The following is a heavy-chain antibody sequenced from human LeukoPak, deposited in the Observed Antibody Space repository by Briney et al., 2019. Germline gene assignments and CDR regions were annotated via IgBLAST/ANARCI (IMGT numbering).Heavy chain of an antibody. D-gene: IGHD3-10*02. CDR1: GFTFSDYE. CDR3: AELGITMIGGV. Sequence: GGSLRLSCAASGFTFSDYEMNWVRQAPGKGLEWLSHISISGTTIHYADSVKGRFTISRDNAKNSLYLQMNSLRAEDTAVYYCAELGITMIGGVWGKGTTVTISS. CDR2: ISISGTTI. J-gene: IGHJ6*04. V-gene: IGHV3-48*03.